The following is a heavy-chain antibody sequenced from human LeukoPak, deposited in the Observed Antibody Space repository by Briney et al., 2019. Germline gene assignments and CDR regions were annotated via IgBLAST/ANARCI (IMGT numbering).Heavy chain of an antibody. V-gene: IGHV1-69*13. J-gene: IGHJ5*02. D-gene: IGHD4-11*01. CDR2: IIPIFGTA. CDR3: ARVFNPTTVTMEFDWFDP. CDR1: VGTLSSYA. Sequence: SVKVSCKASVGTLSSYAISWVRQAPGQGLEWMGGIIPIFGTANYAQKFQGRVTITADESTSTAYMELSSLRSEDTAVYYCARVFNPTTVTMEFDWFDPWGQGTLVTVSS.